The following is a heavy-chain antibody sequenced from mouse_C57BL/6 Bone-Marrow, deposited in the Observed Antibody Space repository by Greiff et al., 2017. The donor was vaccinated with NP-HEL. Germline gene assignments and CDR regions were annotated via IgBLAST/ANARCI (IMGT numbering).Heavy chain of an antibody. CDR2: ISDGGSYT. V-gene: IGHV5-4*03. D-gene: IGHD4-1*01. Sequence: EVKLVESGGGLVKPGGSLKLSCAASGFTFSSYAMSWVRQTPEKRLEWVATISDGGSYTYYPDNVKGRFTISRDNAKNNLYLQMSHLKSEDTAMYYCARARTGAAWFAYWGQGTLVTVSA. CDR3: ARARTGAAWFAY. CDR1: GFTFSSYA. J-gene: IGHJ3*01.